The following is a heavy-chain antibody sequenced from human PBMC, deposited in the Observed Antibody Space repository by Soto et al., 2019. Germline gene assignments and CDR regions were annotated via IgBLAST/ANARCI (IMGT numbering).Heavy chain of an antibody. CDR1: GFTFINYP. V-gene: IGHV3-30-3*01. J-gene: IGHJ3*02. D-gene: IGHD3-22*01. CDR2: ISYDGSNK. CDR3: ARDRSSSFWGLLPKLDAFDI. Sequence: GGSLRLSCAASGFTFINYPMHWVRQAPGKGLEWVAVISYDGSNKYYADSVKGRFTISRDNSKNTLYLQMNSLRAEDTAVYYCARDRSSSFWGLLPKLDAFDIWGQGTMVTVSS.